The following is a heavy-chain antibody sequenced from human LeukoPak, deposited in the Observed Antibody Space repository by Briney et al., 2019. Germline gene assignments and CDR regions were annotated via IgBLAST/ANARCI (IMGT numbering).Heavy chain of an antibody. V-gene: IGHV5-51*01. CDR1: GYSFTNYW. Sequence: GESLKISCKGSGYSFTNYWIGWVRQMPGKGLEWMGIIYPGDSESRYSPSFQGQVTISADKSITTAYLQWSSLKASDTAMYYCARNYFYGMDAWGQGTTVTVSS. CDR3: ARNYFYGMDA. CDR2: IYPGDSES. J-gene: IGHJ6*02.